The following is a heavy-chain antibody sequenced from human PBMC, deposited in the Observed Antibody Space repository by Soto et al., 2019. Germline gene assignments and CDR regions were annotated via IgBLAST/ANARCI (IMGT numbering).Heavy chain of an antibody. J-gene: IGHJ4*02. CDR1: GFTFSSYA. D-gene: IGHD6-13*01. Sequence: PGGSLRLSCAASGFTFSSYAMHWVRQAPGKGLEYVSAISSNGGSTYCANSVKGRFTISRDNSKNTLYLQMGSLRAEDMAVYYCARVTRWAIAAAGTGYFDYWGQGTLVTVSS. V-gene: IGHV3-64*01. CDR3: ARVTRWAIAAAGTGYFDY. CDR2: ISSNGGST.